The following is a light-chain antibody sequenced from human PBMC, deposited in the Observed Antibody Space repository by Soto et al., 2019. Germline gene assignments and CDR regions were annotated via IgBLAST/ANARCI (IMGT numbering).Light chain of an antibody. CDR2: GVS. Sequence: EIVLTQSPGPLSLSPGERATLSCTASQSISGSYLAWYQQKPGQAPRVVIYGVSRRATGIPDRFSGSGSGTDFTLTISRLEPEDFAVYYCQQYDNSPLTFGGGSKVDIK. V-gene: IGKV3-20*01. CDR1: QSISGSY. CDR3: QQYDNSPLT. J-gene: IGKJ4*01.